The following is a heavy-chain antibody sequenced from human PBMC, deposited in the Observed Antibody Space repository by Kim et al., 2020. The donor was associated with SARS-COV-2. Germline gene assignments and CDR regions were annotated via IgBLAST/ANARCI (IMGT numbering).Heavy chain of an antibody. D-gene: IGHD3-10*01. CDR2: IRSKANSYAT. CDR3: TRHAYYGSMSGYFDF. V-gene: IGHV3-73*01. J-gene: IGHJ4*02. Sequence: GGSLRLSCAASGFIFSGSAMHWVRQASGKGLEWVGRIRSKANSYATVYAASVKGRFTISRDDSKNTAYLQMNSLKTEDTAVYYCTRHAYYGSMSGYFDFWGQGSLVTVSS. CDR1: GFIFSGSA.